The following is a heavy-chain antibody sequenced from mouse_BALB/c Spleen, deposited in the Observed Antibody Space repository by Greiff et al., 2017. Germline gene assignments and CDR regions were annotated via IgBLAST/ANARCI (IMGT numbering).Heavy chain of an antibody. V-gene: IGHV3-2*02. J-gene: IGHJ1*01. CDR1: GYSITSDYA. D-gene: IGHD1-1*02. CDR3: ASGGNYRWYFDV. CDR2: ISYSGST. Sequence: EVQGVESGPGLVKPSQSLSLTCTVTGYSITSDYAWNWIRQFPGNKLEWMGYISYSGSTSYNPSLKSRISITRDTSKNQFFLQLNSVTTEDTATYDCASGGNYRWYFDVWGAGTTVTVSS.